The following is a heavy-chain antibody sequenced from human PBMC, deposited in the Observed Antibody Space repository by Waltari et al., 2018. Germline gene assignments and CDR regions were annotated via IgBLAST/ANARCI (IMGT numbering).Heavy chain of an antibody. CDR2: IYHSGST. V-gene: IGHV4-59*01. CDR3: ARGNAFDF. CDR1: GDSITSYY. J-gene: IGHJ3*01. Sequence: QVQLQESGPGLVKPSETLSLTCTVSGDSITSYYWNWIRQPPGKGLEWIAYIYHSGSTSYNPSLKSRVTRSIDMSKNQFSLNLTSVTAADTAVYYCARGNAFDFWGQGTLVTVSS.